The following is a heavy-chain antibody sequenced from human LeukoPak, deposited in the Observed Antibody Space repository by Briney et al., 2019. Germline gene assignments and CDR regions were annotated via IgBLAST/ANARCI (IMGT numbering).Heavy chain of an antibody. D-gene: IGHD3-22*01. CDR1: VFTVSINY. Sequence: GGSLRLSCAASVFTVSINYMSCVRQAPGKGLECVSVIYSGGSTYYADSVKGRFTISRDNSKNTLYLQMNSLRAEDTAVYYCARDLYDSSGYSNYYYYYGMDVWGQGNTVTVSS. CDR2: IYSGGST. CDR3: ARDLYDSSGYSNYYYYYGMDV. J-gene: IGHJ6*02. V-gene: IGHV3-66*01.